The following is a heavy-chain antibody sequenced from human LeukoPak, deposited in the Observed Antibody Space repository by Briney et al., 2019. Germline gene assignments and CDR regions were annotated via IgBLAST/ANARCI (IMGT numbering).Heavy chain of an antibody. Sequence: PGGSLRLSCAASGLTLSRYGMHWVRQAPGKGLEWVAVISYDGSTKNYADSVKDRFTISRDNPENTLHLQMGGLRAEHTAVYYGAGGPNVREGEWLDLWGQGTRLTVS. CDR2: ISYDGSTK. V-gene: IGHV3-30*03. J-gene: IGHJ5*02. CDR1: GLTLSRYG. D-gene: IGHD3-16*01. CDR3: AGGPNVREGEWLDL.